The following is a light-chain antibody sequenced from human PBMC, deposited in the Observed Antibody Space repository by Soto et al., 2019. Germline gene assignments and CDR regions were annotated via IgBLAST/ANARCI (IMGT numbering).Light chain of an antibody. CDR3: QQYGSSTIT. Sequence: EIAMTQSPVTPSLSAGERATLYCEASQRISSNLAWYQQKPGQPPRLLISDASNRATGIPDRFSGSGSGTDFTLTISRLEPEDFAVYYCQQYGSSTITFGQGTRLEIK. J-gene: IGKJ5*01. V-gene: IGKV3-20*01. CDR2: DAS. CDR1: QRISSN.